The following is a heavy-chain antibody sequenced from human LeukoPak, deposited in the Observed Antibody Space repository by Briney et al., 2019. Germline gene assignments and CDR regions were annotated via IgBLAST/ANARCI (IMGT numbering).Heavy chain of an antibody. CDR1: GYTFTSYG. CDR2: ISAYNGNT. CDR3: ARDSDIVVVPADINDAFDI. D-gene: IGHD2-2*02. J-gene: IGHJ3*02. Sequence: ASVKVSCKASGYTFTSYGISWVRQAPGQGLEWMGWISAYNGNTNYAQKLQGRVTMATDTSTRTAYMELRSLRSDDTAVYYCARDSDIVVVPADINDAFDIWGQGTMVTVSS. V-gene: IGHV1-18*01.